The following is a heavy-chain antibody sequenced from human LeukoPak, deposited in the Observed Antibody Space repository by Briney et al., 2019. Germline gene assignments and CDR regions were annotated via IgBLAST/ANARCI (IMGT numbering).Heavy chain of an antibody. CDR2: INPSGGST. V-gene: IGHV1-46*01. CDR3: ARDRQQLAYYYYGMDV. D-gene: IGHD6-13*01. CDR1: GYTFTSYY. Sequence: GASVKVSCKASGYTFTSYYMHWVRQAPGQGLDWMGIINPSGGSTSYAQKFQGRVTMTRDTSTSTVYMELSSLGSEDTAVYYCARDRQQLAYYYYGMDVWGQGTTVTVSS. J-gene: IGHJ6*02.